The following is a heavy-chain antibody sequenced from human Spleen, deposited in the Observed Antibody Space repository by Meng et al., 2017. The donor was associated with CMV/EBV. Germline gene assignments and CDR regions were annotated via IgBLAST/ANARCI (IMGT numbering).Heavy chain of an antibody. CDR1: GYTFTGYY. CDR3: ARGTIVGLTTG. D-gene: IGHD1-26*01. CDR2: SNPNSVGT. V-gene: IGHV1-2*02. J-gene: IGHJ4*02. Sequence: ASVKVSCKASGYTFTGYYMHWVRQAPGQGPEWMGWSNPNSVGTNYAQKFQGRVTMTRDASITTAYMELSRLTSDDTAVYYCARGTIVGLTTGWGQGTLVTVSS.